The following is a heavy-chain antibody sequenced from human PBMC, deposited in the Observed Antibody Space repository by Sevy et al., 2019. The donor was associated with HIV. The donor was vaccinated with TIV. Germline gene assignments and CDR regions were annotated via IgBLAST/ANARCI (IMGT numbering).Heavy chain of an antibody. CDR1: GGTFSRYG. J-gene: IGHJ4*02. CDR2: IIPILGIV. V-gene: IGHV1-69*10. Sequence: ASVKVSCKASGGTFSRYGISWVRQAPGQGLEWMGGIIPILGIVNYAQKFQGRVTITADESTKTAYMELSSLRSADTAVYYCARGGGNGWYYFDYWGQETLVTVSS. CDR3: ARGGGNGWYYFDY. D-gene: IGHD6-19*01.